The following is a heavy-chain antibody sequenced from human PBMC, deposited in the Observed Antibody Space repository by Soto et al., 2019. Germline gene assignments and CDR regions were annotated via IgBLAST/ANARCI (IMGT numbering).Heavy chain of an antibody. V-gene: IGHV4-59*01. D-gene: IGHD2-15*01. Sequence: SETLSLTCTVSGCSISSYYWSWIRQPPGKGLEWIGYIYYSGSTNYNPSLKSRVTISVDTSKNQFSLKLSSVTAADTAVYYCGRGLRSGGSCYPFDYWGQGTLVTVSS. CDR3: GRGLRSGGSCYPFDY. J-gene: IGHJ4*02. CDR2: IYYSGST. CDR1: GCSISSYY.